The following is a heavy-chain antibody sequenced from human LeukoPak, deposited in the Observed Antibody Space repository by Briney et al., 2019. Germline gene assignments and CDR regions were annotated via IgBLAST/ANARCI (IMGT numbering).Heavy chain of an antibody. CDR3: ARDRSSYFDY. CDR2: IYNSGST. CDR1: GGSISSNNYY. J-gene: IGHJ4*02. D-gene: IGHD1-14*01. Sequence: SETLSLTCTVSGGSISSNNYYWGWIRRPPGKGLEWIGSIYNSGSTYYNPSLKSRVTISVDTSKNQFALKLSSVTAADTAVYYCARDRSSYFDYWGQGTLVTVSS. V-gene: IGHV4-39*01.